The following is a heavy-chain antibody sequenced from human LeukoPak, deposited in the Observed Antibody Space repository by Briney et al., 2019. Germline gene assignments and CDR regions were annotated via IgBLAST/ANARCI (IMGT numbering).Heavy chain of an antibody. D-gene: IGHD4-17*01. J-gene: IGHJ4*02. CDR1: GGSISSGGYY. V-gene: IGHV4-31*01. CDR3: ARVSTVTTTFDY. Sequence: SETLSLTCTVSGGSISSGGYYWSWIRQHPGKGLEWIGYIYYSGSTYYNPSLKSPVTISVDTSKNQFSLKLSSVTAADTAVYYCARVSTVTTTFDYWGQGTLVTVSS. CDR2: IYYSGST.